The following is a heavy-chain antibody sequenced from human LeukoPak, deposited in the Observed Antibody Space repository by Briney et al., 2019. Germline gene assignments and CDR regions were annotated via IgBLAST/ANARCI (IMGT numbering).Heavy chain of an antibody. V-gene: IGHV3-7*03. Sequence: GGSLRLSCAASGFTFSSYWMSWVRQAPGKGLEWVANIKQDGSEKYYVDSVKGRFTISRDNAKNSLYLQMNSLRAEDTAVYYCARDRVKSDTAMVTASFDYWGQGTLVTVSS. J-gene: IGHJ4*02. CDR1: GFTFSSYW. CDR3: ARDRVKSDTAMVTASFDY. D-gene: IGHD5-18*01. CDR2: IKQDGSEK.